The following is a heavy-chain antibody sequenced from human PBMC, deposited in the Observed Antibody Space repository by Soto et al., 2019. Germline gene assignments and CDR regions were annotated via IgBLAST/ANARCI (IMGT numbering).Heavy chain of an antibody. CDR1: GGSVGSSF. D-gene: IGHD3-22*01. Sequence: SETLSLTCTVSGGSVGSSFWSWIRQSAGKGLEWIGRIYINGNTNYNPSLKRRATVSVDTASNQFSLKLTCVTAAVTAVYYCAGCYYHWVSCFEQRGQGGLVDVSS. CDR2: IYINGNT. CDR3: AGCYYHWVSCFEQ. J-gene: IGHJ4*02. V-gene: IGHV4-4*07.